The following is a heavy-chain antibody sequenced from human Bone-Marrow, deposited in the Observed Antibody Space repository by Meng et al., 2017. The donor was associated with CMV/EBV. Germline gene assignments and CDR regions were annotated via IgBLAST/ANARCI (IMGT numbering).Heavy chain of an antibody. CDR2: IWYDGSNK. CDR1: FTVSSYG. V-gene: IGHV3-33*06. Sequence: FTVSSYGMHWVRQAPGKGLEWVAVIWYDGSNKYYADSVKGRFTISRDNSKNTLYLQMNSLRAEDTAVYYCAKDRTLAARPPLYYFDYWGQGTLVTVSS. CDR3: AKDRTLAARPPLYYFDY. D-gene: IGHD6-6*01. J-gene: IGHJ4*02.